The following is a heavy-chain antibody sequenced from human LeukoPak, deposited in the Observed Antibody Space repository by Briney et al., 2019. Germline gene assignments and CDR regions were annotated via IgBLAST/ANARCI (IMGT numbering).Heavy chain of an antibody. CDR3: VRVAWNHDFLNGYPDY. Sequence: GGSLRLSCAASGFTLKTCWVHWVRQAPGKGLSWVSLINSDGSSTSYADSVKGRFTISRDNAKNTVYLQMNSLRAEDTAVYYCVRVAWNHDFLNGYPDYWGQGTLVTVSP. CDR1: GFTLKTCW. D-gene: IGHD3-3*01. V-gene: IGHV3-74*01. J-gene: IGHJ4*02. CDR2: INSDGSST.